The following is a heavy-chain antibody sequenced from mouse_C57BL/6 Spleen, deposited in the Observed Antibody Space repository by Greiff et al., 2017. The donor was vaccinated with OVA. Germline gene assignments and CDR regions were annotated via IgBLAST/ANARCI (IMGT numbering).Heavy chain of an antibody. Sequence: QVQLKQSGAELVKPGASVKISCKASGYAFSSYWMNWVKQRPGKGLEWIGQIYPGDGDTNYNGKFKGKATLTADKSSSTAYMQLSSLTSEDSAVYFCASTGNSYAMDYWGQGTSVTVSS. CDR2: IYPGDGDT. D-gene: IGHD2-1*01. CDR3: ASTGNSYAMDY. J-gene: IGHJ4*01. CDR1: GYAFSSYW. V-gene: IGHV1-80*01.